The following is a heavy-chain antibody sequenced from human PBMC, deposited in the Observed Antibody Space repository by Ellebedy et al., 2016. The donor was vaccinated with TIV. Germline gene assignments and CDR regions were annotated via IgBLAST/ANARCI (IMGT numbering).Heavy chain of an antibody. CDR1: GFTFSNYA. J-gene: IGHJ4*02. CDR2: IGGSGAGT. Sequence: GESLKISXAASGFTFSNYAMSWVRQAPGKGLEWVSTIGGSGAGTYYADSVKGRFTISRDNSKNTLYLQMNSLRAEDTAMYFCAKSGYYDSSGFSWCFDFWGQGTLVTVSS. CDR3: AKSGYYDSSGFSWCFDF. D-gene: IGHD3-22*01. V-gene: IGHV3-23*01.